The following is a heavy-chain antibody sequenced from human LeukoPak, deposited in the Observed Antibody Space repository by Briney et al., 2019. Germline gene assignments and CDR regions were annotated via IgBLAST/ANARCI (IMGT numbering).Heavy chain of an antibody. CDR2: IYYSGST. Sequence: SETLSLTCTVSGGSISSYYWSWIRQPPGKGPEWIGYIYYSGSTNYNPSLKSRVTISVDTSKNQFSLKLSSVTAADTAVYYCARVSSDPYGSGSYYFDYWGQGTLVTVSS. V-gene: IGHV4-59*01. CDR1: GGSISSYY. J-gene: IGHJ4*02. D-gene: IGHD3-10*01. CDR3: ARVSSDPYGSGSYYFDY.